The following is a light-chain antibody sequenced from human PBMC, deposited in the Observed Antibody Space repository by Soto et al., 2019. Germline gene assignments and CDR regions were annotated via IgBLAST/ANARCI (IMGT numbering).Light chain of an antibody. Sequence: QSALAQPASVSGSPGQSITISCTGTSSDVGGYNYVSWYQQHPGKAPKLMIYEVSHRPSGVSNRFSGSKSGNTASLTISGLQAEDEADYYCISYTSTSTNYLFGNGTKVTV. J-gene: IGLJ1*01. CDR3: ISYTSTSTNYL. V-gene: IGLV2-14*01. CDR1: SSDVGGYNY. CDR2: EVS.